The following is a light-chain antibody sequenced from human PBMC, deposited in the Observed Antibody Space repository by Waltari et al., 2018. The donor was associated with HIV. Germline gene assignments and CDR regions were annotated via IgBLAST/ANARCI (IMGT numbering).Light chain of an antibody. CDR1: QSLGYN. Sequence: EVVMTQSPAILSVSPGERASLSCRASQSLGYNLAWYQQKLGQAPRLLIYGASIRATGIPARFSGSGSGTDFTLAISSLLSEDFALYFCQQYKKGVTFGGGTRVE. V-gene: IGKV3-15*01. CDR3: QQYKKGVT. J-gene: IGKJ4*01. CDR2: GAS.